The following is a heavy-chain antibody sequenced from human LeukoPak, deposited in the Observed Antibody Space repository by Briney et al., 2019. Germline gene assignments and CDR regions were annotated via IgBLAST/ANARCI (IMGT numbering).Heavy chain of an antibody. CDR1: GGTFSSYA. CDR2: IIPIFGTA. CDR3: ARDVEIDRGDYFDY. V-gene: IGHV1-69*15. Sequence: SVKVSCKASGGTFSSYAISWVRQAPGQGLEWMGRIIPIFGTANYAQKFQGRVTITADESTSTAYMEMSRLRSEDTAVYYCARDVEIDRGDYFDYWGQGTLVTVSS. J-gene: IGHJ4*02. D-gene: IGHD3-22*01.